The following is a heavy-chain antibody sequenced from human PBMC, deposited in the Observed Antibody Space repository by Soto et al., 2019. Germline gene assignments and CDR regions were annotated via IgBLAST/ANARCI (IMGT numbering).Heavy chain of an antibody. V-gene: IGHV4-34*01. Sequence: SETLSLTCAVYGGSFSGYYWSWIRQPPGKGLEWIGEINHSGSTNYNPSLKSRVTISVDTSKNQFSLKLSSVTAADTAVYYCARVGGYYGSGSSDFDYWGQGTLVTVSS. CDR3: ARVGGYYGSGSSDFDY. J-gene: IGHJ4*02. CDR1: GGSFSGYY. D-gene: IGHD3-10*01. CDR2: INHSGST.